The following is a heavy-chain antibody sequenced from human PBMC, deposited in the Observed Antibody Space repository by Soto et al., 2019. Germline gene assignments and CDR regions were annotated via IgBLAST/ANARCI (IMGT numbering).Heavy chain of an antibody. V-gene: IGHV3-74*01. Sequence: EVQMVESGGGLVQPGGSLRLSCAASGFIFSNSWMHWVRQAPGTGLVWVSRINSDGSSTDYADSVKGRFTISRDNAKNTLYLQMNSLRAEDTALYYCARDWSGPGNSAYYYYNMDVWGKGTTVTVSS. CDR1: GFIFSNSW. CDR2: INSDGSST. D-gene: IGHD3-3*01. CDR3: ARDWSGPGNSAYYYYNMDV. J-gene: IGHJ6*03.